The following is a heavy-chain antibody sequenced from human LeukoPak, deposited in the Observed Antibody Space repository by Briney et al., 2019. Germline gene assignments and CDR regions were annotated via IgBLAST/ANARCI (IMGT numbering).Heavy chain of an antibody. CDR1: GFTFSNYW. J-gene: IGHJ4*02. V-gene: IGHV3-74*01. CDR2: IKTDGSET. CDR3: AKVGEENYDFWSGQYYFDY. D-gene: IGHD3-3*01. Sequence: PGGSLRLSCAASGFTFSNYWMHWFRQAPGKGLVWVSRIKTDGSETGYADSVKGRFTISRDNAKNTLYLQMNSLRAEDTAVYYCAKVGEENYDFWSGQYYFDYWGQGTLVTVSS.